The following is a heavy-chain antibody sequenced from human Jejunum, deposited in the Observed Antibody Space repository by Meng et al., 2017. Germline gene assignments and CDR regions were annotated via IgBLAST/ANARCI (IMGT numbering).Heavy chain of an antibody. CDR1: CGFTSSSSW. J-gene: IGHJ5*02. D-gene: IGHD3-10*01. Sequence: VWGAGRVVPSGGSLLTCEVACGFTSSSSWWDWVRQAPGKGLEWIGYIYHSGSYNFYPAPEKRVFTFPGENNKNTLYLLIYGTGADDAAEYYCPEDGDTWFGFDHWGHGTLVTVSS. CDR3: PEDGDTWFGFDH. CDR2: IYHSGSY. V-gene: IGHV4-4*02.